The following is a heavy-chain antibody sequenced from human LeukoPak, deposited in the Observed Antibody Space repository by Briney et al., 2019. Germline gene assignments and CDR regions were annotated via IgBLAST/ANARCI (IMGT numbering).Heavy chain of an antibody. J-gene: IGHJ4*02. D-gene: IGHD6-13*01. CDR2: MKTDGTRI. CDR1: GFRFSNSW. V-gene: IGHV3-74*01. Sequence: PGGSLRLSCAASGFRFSNSWMYWVRQGPGKGPVWVSRMKTDGTRIEYADSVKGRFTISRDNSKNTLYLQMNSLRAEDTAVYYCAKTRPLDSSSWSHGDYWGQGTLVTVSS. CDR3: AKTRPLDSSSWSHGDY.